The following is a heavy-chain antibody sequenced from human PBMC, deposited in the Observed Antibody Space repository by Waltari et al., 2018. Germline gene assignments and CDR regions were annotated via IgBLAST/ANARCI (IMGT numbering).Heavy chain of an antibody. V-gene: IGHV4-61*02. Sequence: QVQLQESGPGLVKPSQTLSLTCTVSGGSISSGSYYWSWIRQPAGKGLEWIGRIYTSGSTNYNPSLKSRVTISVDTSKNQFSLKLSSVTAADTAVYYCARGGPSTVVTPHAFDIWGQGTMVTVSS. CDR2: IYTSGST. CDR1: GGSISSGSYY. J-gene: IGHJ3*02. D-gene: IGHD4-17*01. CDR3: ARGGPSTVVTPHAFDI.